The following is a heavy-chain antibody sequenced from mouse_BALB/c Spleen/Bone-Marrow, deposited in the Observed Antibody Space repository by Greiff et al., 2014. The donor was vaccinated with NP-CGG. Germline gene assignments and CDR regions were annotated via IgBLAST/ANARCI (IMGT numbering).Heavy chain of an antibody. Sequence: EVHLVESGAELVKPGASVKLSCTASGFNIKDTYMHWVKQRPEQGLEWIGRIDPANGNTKYDPKFQGKATITADTSPNTAYLQLSSLTSEDTAVYYCARERDYDYAYAMDYWGQGTSVTVSS. D-gene: IGHD2-4*01. V-gene: IGHV14-3*02. CDR3: ARERDYDYAYAMDY. CDR2: IDPANGNT. CDR1: GFNIKDTY. J-gene: IGHJ4*01.